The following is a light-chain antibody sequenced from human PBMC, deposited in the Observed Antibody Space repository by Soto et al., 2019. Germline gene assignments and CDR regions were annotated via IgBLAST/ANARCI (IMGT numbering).Light chain of an antibody. CDR3: SSYTASSTWV. CDR2: EIS. Sequence: QSVLTQPASVSGSPGQSITIYCTGTSGDVGGYNYVSWYQQHPDEAPKLMIYEISNRPSGVSNRFSGSRSGNTASLTISGLQAEDEADYYCSSYTASSTWVFGGGTKLTVL. J-gene: IGLJ3*02. V-gene: IGLV2-14*01. CDR1: SGDVGGYNY.